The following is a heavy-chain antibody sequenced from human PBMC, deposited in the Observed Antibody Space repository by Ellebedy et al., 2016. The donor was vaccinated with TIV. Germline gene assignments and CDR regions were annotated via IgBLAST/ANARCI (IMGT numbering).Heavy chain of an antibody. J-gene: IGHJ4*02. V-gene: IGHV1-2*02. CDR3: AREIGGFQERRFYFDY. CDR2: INPDSGGT. D-gene: IGHD3-16*01. Sequence: ASVKVSCXASGYTFSAYYMHWVRQAPGQGLEWMGWINPDSGGTNYAQKFQGRVTMTRDTSISTAYMELSGLRSDDTAVYYCAREIGGFQERRFYFDYWGQGNLVTVSS. CDR1: GYTFSAYY.